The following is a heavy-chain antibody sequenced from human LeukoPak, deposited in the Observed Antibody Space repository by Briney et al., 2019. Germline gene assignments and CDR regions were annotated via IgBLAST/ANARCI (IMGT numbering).Heavy chain of an antibody. Sequence: SETLSLTCTVSGGSISSYYWSWIRQPPGKGLEWIGYIYYSGSTNYNPSLKGRVTISVDTSKNQFSLKLSSVTAADTAVYYCARGGLRVYFQHWGQGTLVTVSS. V-gene: IGHV4-59*01. CDR1: GGSISSYY. CDR2: IYYSGST. J-gene: IGHJ1*01. CDR3: ARGGLRVYFQH.